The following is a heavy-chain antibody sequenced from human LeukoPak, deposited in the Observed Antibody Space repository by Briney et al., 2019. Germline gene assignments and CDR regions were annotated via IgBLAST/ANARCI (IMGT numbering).Heavy chain of an antibody. Sequence: GGSLRLSCTASGFTFSSTGMRWVRQAPGKGLEWVSYIRYDGNNKYYGDSVKGRLTVSRDNSKNTLYLQMNSLRVEDTAVYYCARTYNPDYWGQGTLVTVSS. J-gene: IGHJ4*02. CDR2: IRYDGNNK. V-gene: IGHV3-30*02. D-gene: IGHD1-14*01. CDR3: ARTYNPDY. CDR1: GFTFSSTG.